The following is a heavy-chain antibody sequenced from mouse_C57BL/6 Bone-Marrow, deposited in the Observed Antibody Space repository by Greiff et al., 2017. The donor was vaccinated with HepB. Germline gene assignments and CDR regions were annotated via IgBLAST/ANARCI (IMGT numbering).Heavy chain of an antibody. CDR2: IDPSDSET. D-gene: IGHD1-2*01. Sequence: QVHVKQPGAELVRPGSSVKLSCKASGYTFTSYWMHWVKQRPIQGLEWIGNIDPSDSETHYNQKFKDKATLTVDKSSSTAYMQLSSLTSEDSAVYYCARGGTTATFDYWGQGTTLTVSS. CDR3: ARGGTTATFDY. CDR1: GYTFTSYW. J-gene: IGHJ2*01. V-gene: IGHV1-52*01.